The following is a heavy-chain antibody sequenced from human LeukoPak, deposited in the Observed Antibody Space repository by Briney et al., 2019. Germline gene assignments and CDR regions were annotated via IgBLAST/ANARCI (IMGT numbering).Heavy chain of an antibody. CDR3: ATSSYITMIGY. CDR1: GGSFSGYY. V-gene: IGHV4-34*01. Sequence: PPETLSLTCAVYGGSFSGYYWSWIRQPPGKGLEWIGEINHSGSTNYNPSLKSRVTISVDTSKNQFSLKLSSVTAADTAVYYCATSSYITMIGYWGQGTLVTVFS. D-gene: IGHD3-22*01. J-gene: IGHJ4*02. CDR2: INHSGST.